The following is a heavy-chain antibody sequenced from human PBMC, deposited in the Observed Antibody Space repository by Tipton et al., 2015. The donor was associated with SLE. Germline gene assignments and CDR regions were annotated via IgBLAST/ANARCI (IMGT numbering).Heavy chain of an antibody. V-gene: IGHV3-7*03. J-gene: IGHJ3*01. CDR2: IKEDGSET. CDR3: ARDPPNDAFDV. CDR1: GFTFTNYW. Sequence: SLRLSCVASGFTFTNYWMSWVRQAPGKGLEWLANIKEDGSETYYVDSVKGRFTISRDNAKNSLYLQMNTLRADDTAVYYCARDPPNDAFDVWGQGTMVTVSS.